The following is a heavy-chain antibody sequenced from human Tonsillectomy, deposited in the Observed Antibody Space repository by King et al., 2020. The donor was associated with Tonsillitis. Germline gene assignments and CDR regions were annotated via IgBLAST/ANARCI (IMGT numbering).Heavy chain of an antibody. Sequence: VQLVESGAEVKKPGESLKISCKGSGYSFTSYWIGWVRQMPGKGLEWMGIIYPGDSDTRYSLSFQGQVTISADKSISTAYLQWSSLKASDTAMYYCARRRRYYYDSSGYSLDDYWGQGTLVTVSS. J-gene: IGHJ4*02. D-gene: IGHD3-22*01. CDR2: IYPGDSDT. CDR1: GYSFTSYW. CDR3: ARRRRYYYDSSGYSLDDY. V-gene: IGHV5-51*01.